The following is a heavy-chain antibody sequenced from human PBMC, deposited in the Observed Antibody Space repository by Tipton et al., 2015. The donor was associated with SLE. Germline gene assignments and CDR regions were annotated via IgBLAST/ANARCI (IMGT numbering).Heavy chain of an antibody. J-gene: IGHJ1*01. D-gene: IGHD6-19*01. CDR3: ARDLYISGF. CDR1: GFTFSSYA. V-gene: IGHV3-7*01. Sequence: SLRLSCATSGFTFSSYAMSWVRQAPGKGLEWVANIKQDGTEKYYVDSVKGRFTISRDNSKNTLYLQMNSLRAEDTAVYYCARDLYISGFWGQGTLVTVSS. CDR2: IKQDGTEK.